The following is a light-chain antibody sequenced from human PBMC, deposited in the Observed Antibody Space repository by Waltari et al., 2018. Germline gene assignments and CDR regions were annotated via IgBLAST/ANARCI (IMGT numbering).Light chain of an antibody. CDR3: QQYNSYPLT. CDR1: QNIASW. V-gene: IGKV1-5*03. CDR2: KAS. J-gene: IGKJ4*01. Sequence: DIQMTQSPSTLSASGGDRVTITCRASQNIASWVAWYQHKPGKATNLLIYKASTLESGVPSRFSGSGSGTVFTLTISSLQPDDFATYYCQQYNSYPLTFGGGTKVEIK.